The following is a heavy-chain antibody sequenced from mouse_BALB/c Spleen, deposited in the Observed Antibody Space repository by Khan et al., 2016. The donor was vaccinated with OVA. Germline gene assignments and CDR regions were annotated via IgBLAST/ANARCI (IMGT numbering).Heavy chain of an antibody. V-gene: IGHV3-2*02. CDR1: GYSITSDYA. CDR3: SRDGSRYNYAMDY. J-gene: IGHJ4*01. CDR2: ISYSGST. D-gene: IGHD2-3*01. Sequence: EVQLQESGPGLVKPSQSLSLTCTVTGYSITSDYAWNWIRQFPGNKLEWMGYISYSGSTNYNPSLNSQISITRDTSKNQFFLQLNSVTTEDTATYYCSRDGSRYNYAMDYWGQGTSVTVSS.